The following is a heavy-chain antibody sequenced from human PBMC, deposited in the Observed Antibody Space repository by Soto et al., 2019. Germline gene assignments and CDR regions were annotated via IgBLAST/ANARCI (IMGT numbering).Heavy chain of an antibody. CDR2: IYPDDSDT. V-gene: IGHV5-51*01. D-gene: IGHD6-19*01. J-gene: IGHJ4*02. CDR1: GYSFTSYW. CDR3: ARSKVAGAGPGFDY. Sequence: GECLTISCTISGYSFTSYWIGWVRQMPGKGLEWMGIIYPDDSDTKYSPSFQGQVTISADKSISTAYLQWSSLKASDTAMYYCARSKVAGAGPGFDYWGQGSLVTVSS.